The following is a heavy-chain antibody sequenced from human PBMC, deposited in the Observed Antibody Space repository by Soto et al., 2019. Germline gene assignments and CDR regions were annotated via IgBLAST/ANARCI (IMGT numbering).Heavy chain of an antibody. CDR1: GGTFSSYT. CDR3: AGGGRDYYYYYYMDV. D-gene: IGHD3-16*01. V-gene: IGHV1-69*02. Sequence: ASVKVSCKASGGTFSSYTISWVRQAPGQGLEWMGRIIPILGIANYAQKFQGRVTITADKSTSTAYMELSSLRSEDTAVYYCAGGGRDYYYYYYMDVWGKGTTVTVSS. J-gene: IGHJ6*03. CDR2: IIPILGIA.